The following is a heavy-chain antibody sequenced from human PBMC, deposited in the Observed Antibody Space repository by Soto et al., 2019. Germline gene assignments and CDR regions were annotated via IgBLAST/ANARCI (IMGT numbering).Heavy chain of an antibody. CDR2: ISYDGSNK. D-gene: IGHD2-2*01. J-gene: IGHJ6*02. CDR1: GFTFSSYA. V-gene: IGHV3-30-3*01. CDR3: ARDSCSSTSCYRYYYYGMDV. Sequence: QVQLVESGGGVVQPGRSLRLSCAASGFTFSSYAMHWVRQAPGKGLEWVAVISYDGSNKYYADSVKGRFTISRDNSKNTLYLQMNSLRAEDTAVYHCARDSCSSTSCYRYYYYGMDVWGQGTTVTVSS.